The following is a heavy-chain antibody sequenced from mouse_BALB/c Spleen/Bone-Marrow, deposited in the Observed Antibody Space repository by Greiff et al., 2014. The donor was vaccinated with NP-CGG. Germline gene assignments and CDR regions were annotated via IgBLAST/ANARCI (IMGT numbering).Heavy chain of an antibody. Sequence: QVQLQQSGPGPGAPSQSLSITCTASGFSLTSYGVHWVRQPPGKGLEWLGVIWAVGSTNYNSALMSRLSISKDNSKSQVFLKMNSLQTDDTAMYYCARERENDGYYDIDYWGQGTSLTVSS. V-gene: IGHV2-9*02. CDR3: ARERENDGYYDIDY. CDR2: IWAVGST. D-gene: IGHD2-3*01. CDR1: GFSLTSYG. J-gene: IGHJ2*02.